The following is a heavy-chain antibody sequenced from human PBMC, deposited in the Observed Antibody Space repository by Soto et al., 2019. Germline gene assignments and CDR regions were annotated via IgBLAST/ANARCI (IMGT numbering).Heavy chain of an antibody. V-gene: IGHV4-59*01. D-gene: IGHD3-22*01. J-gene: IGHJ3*02. Sequence: SETLSLTCTVSGASIFSSYWSWIRQSPGKGLEWIGYVHYSGSTNYNPSLKSRVTISVDTSKNQFSLNLSSVTAADAAVYYCARGYYDSSGQSNTFDIWGQGKMVTVSS. CDR3: ARGYYDSSGQSNTFDI. CDR1: GASIFSSY. CDR2: VHYSGST.